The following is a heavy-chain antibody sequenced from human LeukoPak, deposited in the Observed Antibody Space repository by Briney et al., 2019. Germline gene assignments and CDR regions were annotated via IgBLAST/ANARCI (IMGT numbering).Heavy chain of an antibody. J-gene: IGHJ4*02. CDR1: GDSVSSNSAA. D-gene: IGHD3-10*01. CDR3: ARGLLWFGEFSFDY. CDR2: TYYRSKWYN. V-gene: IGHV6-1*01. Sequence: SQTLSLTCAISGDSVSSNSAAWNWIRQSPSRGLGWLGRTYYRSKWYNDYAVSVKSRITINPDTSKNQFSLQLNSVTPEDTAVYYCARGLLWFGEFSFDYWGQGTLVTVSS.